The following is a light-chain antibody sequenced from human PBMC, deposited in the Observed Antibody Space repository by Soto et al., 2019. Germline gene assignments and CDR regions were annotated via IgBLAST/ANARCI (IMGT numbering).Light chain of an antibody. V-gene: IGKV3-11*01. Sequence: EIVVTQSPVTLSLSPGKRATLSCRASQSVRTYLAWYLVKPGQAPRLLIYDASSRASGVPARFSGSGSGTDFTLTISSLEPEDFALYYCQQRNSWPPITFGQGTRLEIK. CDR1: QSVRTY. CDR2: DAS. CDR3: QQRNSWPPIT. J-gene: IGKJ5*01.